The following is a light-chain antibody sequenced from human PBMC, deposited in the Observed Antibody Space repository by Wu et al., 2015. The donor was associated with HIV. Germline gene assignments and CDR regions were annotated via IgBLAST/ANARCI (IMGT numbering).Light chain of an antibody. CDR3: QHYGSSQWT. J-gene: IGKJ1*01. Sequence: IVMTQSPATLSVSPGERATLSCRASQSVGRNLAWYQQRPGQAPRLLIYGASSRATGIPDRFSGSGSGTDFTLTISRLEPEDFAVYYCQHYGSSQWTFGQGTKVEIK. CDR2: GAS. CDR1: QSVGRN. V-gene: IGKV3-20*01.